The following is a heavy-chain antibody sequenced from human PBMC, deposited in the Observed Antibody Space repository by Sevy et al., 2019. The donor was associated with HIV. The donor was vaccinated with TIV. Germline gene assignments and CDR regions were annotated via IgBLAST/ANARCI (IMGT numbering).Heavy chain of an antibody. J-gene: IGHJ4*02. D-gene: IGHD3-3*01. CDR3: ARDVAYYDFWSGYFDY. CDR2: IWYDGSNK. CDR1: GFTFSSYG. V-gene: IGHV3-33*01. Sequence: GGSLRLSCAASGFTFSSYGMHWVRQAPGKGLEWVAVIWYDGSNKYYADSVKGRFTISRDNSKNTLYLQMYSLRAEDTAVYYCARDVAYYDFWSGYFDYWGQGTLVTVSS.